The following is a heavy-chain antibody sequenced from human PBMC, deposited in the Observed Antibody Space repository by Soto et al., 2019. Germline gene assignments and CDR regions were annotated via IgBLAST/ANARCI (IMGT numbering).Heavy chain of an antibody. Sequence: GASVKVSCKASGYTFTSYAMHWVRQAPGQRLEWMGWINPNSGGTNYAQKFQGWVTMTRDTSISTAYMELSRLRSDDTAVYYCARDRLRPRGYSGYDFYYYGMDVWGQGTTVTVSS. J-gene: IGHJ6*02. CDR1: GYTFTSYA. D-gene: IGHD5-12*01. CDR2: INPNSGGT. CDR3: ARDRLRPRGYSGYDFYYYGMDV. V-gene: IGHV1-2*04.